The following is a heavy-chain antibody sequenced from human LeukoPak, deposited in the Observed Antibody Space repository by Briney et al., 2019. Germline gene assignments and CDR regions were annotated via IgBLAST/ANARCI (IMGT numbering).Heavy chain of an antibody. Sequence: GGSLRLSCAASGFTVSSNYMSWVRQAPGKGLEWVSVIYSGGSTYYADSVKGRFTISRDNSKNTLYLQMNSLRAEDTAVYYCARDGRYSSSWSWGMDVWGQGTTVTVSS. CDR2: IYSGGST. V-gene: IGHV3-53*01. D-gene: IGHD6-13*01. CDR1: GFTVSSNY. CDR3: ARDGRYSSSWSWGMDV. J-gene: IGHJ6*02.